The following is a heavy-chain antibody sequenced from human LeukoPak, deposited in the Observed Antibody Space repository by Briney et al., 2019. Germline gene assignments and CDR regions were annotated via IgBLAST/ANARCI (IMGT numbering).Heavy chain of an antibody. CDR3: ANSADIVVVPAAIQGDY. V-gene: IGHV3-30*02. D-gene: IGHD2-2*02. J-gene: IGHJ4*02. Sequence: GGSLRLSCAASGFTFSSYGMHWVRQAPGKGLEWVAFIRYGGSNKYYADSVKGRFTISRDNSKNTLYLQMNSLRAEDTAVYYCANSADIVVVPAAIQGDYWGQGTLVTVSS. CDR1: GFTFSSYG. CDR2: IRYGGSNK.